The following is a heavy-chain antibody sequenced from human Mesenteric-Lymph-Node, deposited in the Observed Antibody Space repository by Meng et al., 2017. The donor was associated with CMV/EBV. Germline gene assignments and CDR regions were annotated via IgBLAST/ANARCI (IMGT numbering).Heavy chain of an antibody. CDR1: GFTFNTYE. V-gene: IGHV3-48*03. J-gene: IGHJ6*02. CDR2: ISSSGGII. Sequence: GGSLRLSCAASGFTFNTYEMNWVRQAPGKGLEWIAYISSSGGIIHYADSVQGRFTISRDNTKNSVYLQMNSLRAEDTAVYYCTSGLFSSSSRGNYYYYGMDVWGQGATVTVSS. D-gene: IGHD6-6*01. CDR3: TSGLFSSSSRGNYYYYGMDV.